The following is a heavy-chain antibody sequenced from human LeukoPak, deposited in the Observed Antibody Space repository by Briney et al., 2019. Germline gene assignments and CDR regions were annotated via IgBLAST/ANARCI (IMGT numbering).Heavy chain of an antibody. J-gene: IGHJ4*02. V-gene: IGHV1-69*06. CDR3: AKGSRLREAGSYRF. Sequence: SVKVSCKASGGIFGSYAINGVRQAPGQELEWLGRIIPIFDTPNYAQTFQGRVTISADKSTRTVYMELSSLRSEDTALYYCAKGSRLREAGSYRFWGQGTLVTVSS. D-gene: IGHD3-16*02. CDR1: GGIFGSYA. CDR2: IIPIFDTP.